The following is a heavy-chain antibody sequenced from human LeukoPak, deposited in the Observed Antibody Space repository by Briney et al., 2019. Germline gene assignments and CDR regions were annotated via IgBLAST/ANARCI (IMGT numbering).Heavy chain of an antibody. CDR2: INPNSGTT. CDR3: AREWGYSGYDFDY. CDR1: GYSFIGYY. V-gene: IGHV1-2*06. J-gene: IGHJ4*02. Sequence: ASVKVSCKASGYSFIGYYMHWMRQAPGQGLEWMGRINPNSGTTKHAQKFEGRVTMTRDTSISTAYMELSRLTSDDTAVYYCAREWGYSGYDFDYWGQGTLVT. D-gene: IGHD5-12*01.